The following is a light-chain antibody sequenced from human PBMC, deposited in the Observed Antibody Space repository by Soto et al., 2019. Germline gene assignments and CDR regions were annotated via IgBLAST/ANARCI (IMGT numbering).Light chain of an antibody. CDR1: QSVASD. Sequence: EIVMTQSPATLSVSPGERVTLSCRASQSVASDLAWYQQKPGQAPRLLIYGASTRATGIPARFSGSGSGTEFTLTISSLQSEDFAVYYCQQYNDWPPEVTFGGGTKVEIK. V-gene: IGKV3-15*01. J-gene: IGKJ4*01. CDR2: GAS. CDR3: QQYNDWPPEVT.